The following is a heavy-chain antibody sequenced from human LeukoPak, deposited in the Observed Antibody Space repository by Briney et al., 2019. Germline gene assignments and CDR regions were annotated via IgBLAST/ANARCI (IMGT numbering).Heavy chain of an antibody. J-gene: IGHJ4*02. D-gene: IGHD4/OR15-4a*01. CDR1: GGSFSGYY. V-gene: IGHV4-34*01. Sequence: PSETLSLTCAVYGGSFSGYYWSWIRQPPGRGLEWIGEISHSGSTNYNPSLKCRVTISAGTSKNQFSLKLRSATAADTAVYYCTRRGALPFDYWGQGALVTVSS. CDR3: TRRGALPFDY. CDR2: ISHSGST.